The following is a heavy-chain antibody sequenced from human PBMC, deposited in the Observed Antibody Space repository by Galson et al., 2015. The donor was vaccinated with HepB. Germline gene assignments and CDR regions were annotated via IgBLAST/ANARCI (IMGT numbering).Heavy chain of an antibody. Sequence: SLRLSCPASGFTFSSYSMNWVRQAPGEGLEWVSSISSSSSYIYYADSVKGRFTISRDNSKNTLYLQMNSLRAEDTAVYYFARVSRLGWHLHSPIDYWGQGTLVTVSS. CDR3: ARVSRLGWHLHSPIDY. V-gene: IGHV3-21*01. D-gene: IGHD6-19*01. CDR2: ISSSSSYI. CDR1: GFTFSSYS. J-gene: IGHJ4*02.